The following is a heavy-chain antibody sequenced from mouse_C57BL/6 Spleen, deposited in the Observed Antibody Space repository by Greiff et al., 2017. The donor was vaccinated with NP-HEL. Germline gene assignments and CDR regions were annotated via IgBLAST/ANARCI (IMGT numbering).Heavy chain of an antibody. Sequence: EVQLQESGGGLVQPKGSLKLSCAASGFSFNTYAMNWVRQAPGKGLEWVARIRSKSNNYATYYADSVKDRFTIARDDSEIMLYLQMNNLKTEDTASYYCVLYDYDRVYAMDYWGQGTTVTVSS. CDR3: VLYDYDRVYAMDY. J-gene: IGHJ4*01. CDR2: IRSKSNNYAT. CDR1: GFSFNTYA. V-gene: IGHV10-1*01. D-gene: IGHD2-4*01.